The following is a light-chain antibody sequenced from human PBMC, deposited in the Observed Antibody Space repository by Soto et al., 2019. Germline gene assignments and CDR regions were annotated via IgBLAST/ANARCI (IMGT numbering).Light chain of an antibody. V-gene: IGKV3-11*01. CDR3: QQRSNWPPFT. J-gene: IGKJ5*01. CDR2: DAS. Sequence: EIVLTQSPGTLSLSPGERATLSCRASQRVGSNYLAWYQQKPGQAPRLLIYDASNRATDIPARFSGSGSGTDFTLTISSLEPEDFAVYYCQQRSNWPPFTFGQGTRLEIK. CDR1: QRVGSNY.